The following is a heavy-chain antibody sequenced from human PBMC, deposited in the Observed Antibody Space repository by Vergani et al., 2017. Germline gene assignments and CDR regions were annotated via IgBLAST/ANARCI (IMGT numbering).Heavy chain of an antibody. J-gene: IGHJ6*02. D-gene: IGHD6-19*01. Sequence: EVQLVESGGGLVQPGGSLRLSCAASGFTFSGYSMDWVRQAPGKGLEWISYITNSGRTIYYADSVKGRFTISTDNAKKSLYLQMNSLRAEDTAVYYCARDSRLGYGMDVWGQGP. CDR1: GFTFSGYS. V-gene: IGHV3-48*01. CDR3: ARDSRLGYGMDV. CDR2: ITNSGRTI.